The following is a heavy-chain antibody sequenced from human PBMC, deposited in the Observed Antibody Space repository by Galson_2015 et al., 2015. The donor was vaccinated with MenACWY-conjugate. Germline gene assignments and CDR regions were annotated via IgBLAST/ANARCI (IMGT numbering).Heavy chain of an antibody. CDR2: ISSSSTYI. V-gene: IGHV3-11*03. CDR1: GFTFSDYY. D-gene: IGHD3-16*01. Sequence: SLRLSCAASGFTFSDYYMSWIRQAPGKGLEWVSYISSSSTYIDHADSVKGRFTISRDNAKNSLYLQMNSLRAEDTAVYFCARGGSASNVYYLVDVWGKGTTVTVSS. CDR3: ARGGSASNVYYLVDV. J-gene: IGHJ6*03.